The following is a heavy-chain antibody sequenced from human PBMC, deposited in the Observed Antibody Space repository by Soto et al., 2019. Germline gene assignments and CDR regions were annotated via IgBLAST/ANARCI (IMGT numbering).Heavy chain of an antibody. J-gene: IGHJ3*02. V-gene: IGHV4-59*01. D-gene: IGHD3-3*01. CDR2: IYYSGST. CDR1: GGSISSYY. Sequence: SETLSLTCTVSGGSISSYYWSWIRQLPGKGLEWIGYIYYSGSTNYNPSLKSRVTISVDTSKNQFSLKLSSVTAADTAVYYCARGVLYDFWSGYYAFDIWGQGTMVTVSS. CDR3: ARGVLYDFWSGYYAFDI.